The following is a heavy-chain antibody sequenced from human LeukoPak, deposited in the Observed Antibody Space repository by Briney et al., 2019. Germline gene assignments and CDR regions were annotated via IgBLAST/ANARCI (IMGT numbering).Heavy chain of an antibody. J-gene: IGHJ5*01. CDR2: IRFDGS. D-gene: IGHD3/OR15-3a*01. V-gene: IGHV3-30*02. CDR3: TREDWDFDS. Sequence: PGGSLRLSCAASGFIFRQYAIHWVRQASGKGLEWVACIRFDGSKYGDSVKGRFTISRDNSNNMAYLEMDSLRKEDTAVYYCTREDWDFDSWGQGTLVTVSS. CDR1: GFIFRQYA.